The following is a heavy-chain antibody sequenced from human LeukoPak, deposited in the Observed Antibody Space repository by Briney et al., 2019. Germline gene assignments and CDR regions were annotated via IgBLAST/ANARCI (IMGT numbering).Heavy chain of an antibody. D-gene: IGHD6-13*01. CDR1: GFAFGSEA. CDR3: AKDLYTSRYACCFDY. J-gene: IGHJ4*02. Sequence: PGGSLRLSCAVSGFAFGSEAMSWVRQSPARGLEWVASISPGGGTTYYADYVKGRFTISRDNSNNSLFVQMNSLRAEDTAVYFCAKDLYTSRYACCFDYWGQGTLVTVSS. V-gene: IGHV3-23*01. CDR2: ISPGGGTT.